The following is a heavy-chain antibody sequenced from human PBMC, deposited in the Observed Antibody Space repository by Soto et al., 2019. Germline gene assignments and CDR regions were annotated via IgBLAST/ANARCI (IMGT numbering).Heavy chain of an antibody. CDR1: GYTLTELS. CDR3: ETARYLYGDHPYFAY. D-gene: IGHD4-17*01. Sequence: GASVKVSCKVSGYTLTELSMHWVRQAPGKGLEWMGGFDPEDGETIYAQKFQGRVTMTEDTSTDTAYMELSSLRSEDTAVYYCETARYLYGDHPYFAYWGQGTLVPVSS. CDR2: FDPEDGET. V-gene: IGHV1-24*01. J-gene: IGHJ4*02.